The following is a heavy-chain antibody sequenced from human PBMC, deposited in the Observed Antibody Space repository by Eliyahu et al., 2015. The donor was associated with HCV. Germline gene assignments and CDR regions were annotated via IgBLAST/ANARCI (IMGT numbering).Heavy chain of an antibody. Sequence: LEWLGRTYYWSKWYNDYAVSVKSRITINPDTSKNQFSLQLNSVTPEDTAVYYCAGGFQRGPFDYWGQGTLVTVSS. CDR3: AGGFQRGPFDY. D-gene: IGHD6-25*01. CDR2: TYYWSKWYN. J-gene: IGHJ4*02. V-gene: IGHV6-1*01.